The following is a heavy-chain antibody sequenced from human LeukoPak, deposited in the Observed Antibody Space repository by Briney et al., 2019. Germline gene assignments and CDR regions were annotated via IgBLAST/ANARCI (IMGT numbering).Heavy chain of an antibody. CDR2: ISSSSSYI. J-gene: IGHJ4*02. CDR3: ARPDFYGDGFDY. D-gene: IGHD4-17*01. CDR1: GFTFSSYS. V-gene: IGHV3-21*01. Sequence: GGSLRLSCAASGFTFSSYSMNWVRQAPGKGLEWVSSISSSSSYIYYADSVKGRFTISRDNAKNSLYLQMNSLRAEDTAVYYCARPDFYGDGFDYWGQGTLVTVSS.